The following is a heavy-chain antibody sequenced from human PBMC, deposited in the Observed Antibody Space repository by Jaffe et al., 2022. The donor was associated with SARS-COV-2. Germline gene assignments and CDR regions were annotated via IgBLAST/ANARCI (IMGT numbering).Heavy chain of an antibody. D-gene: IGHD3-10*01. Sequence: QVQLVESGGGVVQTGRSLRLSCAASGFTFSSDGMHWVRQAPGKGLEWVAVISYDGSNKYYADSVKGRFTISRDNSKNTLYLQMTSLRAEDTAVYYCANHGSDQYYFDYWGQGTLVTVSS. CDR1: GFTFSSDG. CDR2: ISYDGSNK. CDR3: ANHGSDQYYFDY. J-gene: IGHJ4*02. V-gene: IGHV3-30*18.